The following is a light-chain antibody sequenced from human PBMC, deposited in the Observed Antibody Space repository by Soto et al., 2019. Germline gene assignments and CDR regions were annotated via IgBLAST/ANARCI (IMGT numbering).Light chain of an antibody. V-gene: IGLV1-47*01. CDR2: RNN. Sequence: QSVLTQPHSASGTPGQRVTISCSGGSSNIGTNYVYWYQQLPGTAPKLLIYRNNLRPSGVPDRFSASKSGTSASLAISGLRSEDEADYFCAGWDDSLHGLLFVAGTKVTVL. J-gene: IGLJ1*01. CDR1: SSNIGTNY. CDR3: AGWDDSLHGLL.